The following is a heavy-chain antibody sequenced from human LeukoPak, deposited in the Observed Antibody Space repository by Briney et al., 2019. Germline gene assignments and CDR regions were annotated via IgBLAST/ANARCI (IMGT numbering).Heavy chain of an antibody. D-gene: IGHD3-3*01. Sequence: GGSLRLSCAASGFTFSSYWMSWVRQAPGKGLEWVANIKQDGSEKYYVDSVKGRFTISRDNAKNSLYLQMNSLRAEDTAVYYCAKFFAGDYDFWSGPNAFDIWGQGTMVTVSS. CDR1: GFTFSSYW. J-gene: IGHJ3*02. CDR2: IKQDGSEK. V-gene: IGHV3-7*03. CDR3: AKFFAGDYDFWSGPNAFDI.